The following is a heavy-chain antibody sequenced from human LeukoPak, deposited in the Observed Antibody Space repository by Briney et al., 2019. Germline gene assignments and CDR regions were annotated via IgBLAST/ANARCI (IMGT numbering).Heavy chain of an antibody. CDR3: ARGLGYSSSWYPWFDP. V-gene: IGHV4-34*01. Sequence: KLSETLSLTCAVYGGSFRGYYWSWMREPPGKGLGWGGEINHSGRTNYNPSLKSRLTISVDTSKNQFSLKLSSVTAADTAVYYCARGLGYSSSWYPWFDPWGRGTLVTVSS. J-gene: IGHJ5*02. D-gene: IGHD6-13*01. CDR1: GGSFRGYY. CDR2: INHSGRT.